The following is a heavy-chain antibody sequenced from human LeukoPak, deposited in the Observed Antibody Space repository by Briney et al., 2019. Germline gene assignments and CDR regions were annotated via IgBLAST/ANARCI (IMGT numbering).Heavy chain of an antibody. Sequence: TSETLSLTCTVSGGSISSYHWSWIRQPPGKGLEWIGYIYTSGSTNYNPSLKSRVTISVDTSKNQFSLKLSSVTAADTAVYYCARSQRYRSSTSCHFSFDYWGQGTLVTVSS. CDR1: GGSISSYH. CDR2: IYTSGST. V-gene: IGHV4-4*09. J-gene: IGHJ4*02. D-gene: IGHD2-2*01. CDR3: ARSQRYRSSTSCHFSFDY.